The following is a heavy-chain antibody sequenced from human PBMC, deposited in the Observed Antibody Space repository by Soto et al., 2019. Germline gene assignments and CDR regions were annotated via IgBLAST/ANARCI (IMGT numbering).Heavy chain of an antibody. V-gene: IGHV4-39*01. CDR1: GGSITSGDSY. CDR2: MDYSGGT. CDR3: ARGWYYFDF. Sequence: SETLSLTCTVSGGSITSGDSYWVWIRQPPGKGLEWIGTMDYSGGTTYNPSLESRVTISVDTSKNQFSLRLSSVTAADTALYYCARGWYYFDFWGQGTLVTVSS. J-gene: IGHJ4*02. D-gene: IGHD2-15*01.